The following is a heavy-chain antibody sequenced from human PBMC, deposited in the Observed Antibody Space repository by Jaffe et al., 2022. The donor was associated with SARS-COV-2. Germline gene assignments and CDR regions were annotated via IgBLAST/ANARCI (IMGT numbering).Heavy chain of an antibody. CDR3: ARDFGEMVTTTRGCED. V-gene: IGHV1-46*01. Sequence: QVKLVQSGAEVNNPGASVRVSCKASGYTFASYFMHWVRQAPGQGLEWMGGIDPNDGRTSSALKFRARLTLTRDTSTNTVYMELSSLRPEDTAVYYCARDFGEMVTTTRGCEDWGQGTLVTVSS. J-gene: IGHJ4*02. CDR2: IDPNDGRT. D-gene: IGHD3-10*01. CDR1: GYTFASYF.